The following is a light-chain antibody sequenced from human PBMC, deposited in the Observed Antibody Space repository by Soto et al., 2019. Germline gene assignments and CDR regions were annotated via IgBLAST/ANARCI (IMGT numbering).Light chain of an antibody. Sequence: DIQMTQSPSTLSASVGDRVTITCRASQSSSSWLAWYQKKPGKAAKLLIYKASSLESGVPSRFSGSGSGTEFTLTISSLQPDDFATYYCQQYTSYSWTFGQGTKVEIK. CDR2: KAS. J-gene: IGKJ1*01. CDR1: QSSSSW. CDR3: QQYTSYSWT. V-gene: IGKV1-5*03.